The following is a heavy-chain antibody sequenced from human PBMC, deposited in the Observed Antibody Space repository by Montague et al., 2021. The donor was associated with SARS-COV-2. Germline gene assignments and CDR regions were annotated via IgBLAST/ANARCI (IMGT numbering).Heavy chain of an antibody. CDR2: IYHSGNT. D-gene: IGHD3-16*01. J-gene: IGHJ2*01. V-gene: IGHV4-59*01. Sequence: SETLSLTCSVSGGSISGYYWSWIRQPPGKGLEWIGYIYHSGNTKYNPSLKSRVSISVDTSKNQFSLRLSSVTAADTAVYCCAREYRIELWQTNWYFGLWGRGTLVTVSS. CDR3: AREYRIELWQTNWYFGL. CDR1: GGSISGYY.